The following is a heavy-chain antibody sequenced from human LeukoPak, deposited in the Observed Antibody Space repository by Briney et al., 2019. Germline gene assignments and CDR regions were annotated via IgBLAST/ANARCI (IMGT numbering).Heavy chain of an antibody. CDR3: AKDLRESTGLDYDYGMDV. CDR1: GFTFSSYA. Sequence: PGGSLRLSCAASGFTFSSYAMHWVRQAPGKGLEWVAVIKNDGSKKYYVDSVKGRFTISRDNSKNTLYLQMNSLRTEDMAVYYCAKDLRESTGLDYDYGMDVWGQGTTVIVSS. CDR2: IKNDGSKK. V-gene: IGHV3-30*04. J-gene: IGHJ6*02. D-gene: IGHD1-14*01.